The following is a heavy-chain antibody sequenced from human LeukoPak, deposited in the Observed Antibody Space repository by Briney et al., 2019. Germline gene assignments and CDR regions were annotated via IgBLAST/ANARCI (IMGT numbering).Heavy chain of an antibody. J-gene: IGHJ4*02. CDR3: AKSEFSSSSPPFDY. CDR1: GNSFTSYW. D-gene: IGHD6-6*01. CDR2: IYPGDSDT. V-gene: IGHV5-51*03. Sequence: KPGESLKISCKGSGNSFTSYWIGWVRQMPGKGLEWMEIIYPGDSDTRYSPSFQGQVTISADKSISTAYLQWSSLKASDTAMYYCAKSEFSSSSPPFDYWGQGTLVTVSS.